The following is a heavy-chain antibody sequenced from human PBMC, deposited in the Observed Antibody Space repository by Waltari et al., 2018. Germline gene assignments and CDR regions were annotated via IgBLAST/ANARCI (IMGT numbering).Heavy chain of an antibody. CDR1: EFPFSSSA. CDR3: ARDYCDRTNCHGMDV. D-gene: IGHD3-22*01. J-gene: IGHJ6*02. V-gene: IGHV3-30*03. Sequence: QVQLVASGGGVVQPGRSLRLPCAAAEFPFSSSAMHWVRQAPGKGLEWVAVISYNERNIYYIDSVKGRFTISRDNSRKTLYLQMNSLRPEDTAVYYCARDYCDRTNCHGMDVWGQGTTVTVSS. CDR2: ISYNERNI.